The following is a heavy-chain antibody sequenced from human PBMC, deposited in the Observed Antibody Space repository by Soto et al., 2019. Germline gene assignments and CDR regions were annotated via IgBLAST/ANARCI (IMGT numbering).Heavy chain of an antibody. Sequence: EVPLVESGGGLVQPGGSLRLSCAASGFIFSSYGMNWVRQAPGKGLEWVSFISSSSSTIYYADSVKGRFTISRDNAKNSLYLQMNSLRNEDTAVYYCARDVGYYYDSSGYYRFDYWGQGTLVTVSS. CDR2: ISSSSSTI. J-gene: IGHJ4*02. CDR1: GFIFSSYG. D-gene: IGHD3-22*01. CDR3: ARDVGYYYDSSGYYRFDY. V-gene: IGHV3-48*02.